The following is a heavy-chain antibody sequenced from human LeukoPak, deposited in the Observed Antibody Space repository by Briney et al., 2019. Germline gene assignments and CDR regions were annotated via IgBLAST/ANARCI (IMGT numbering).Heavy chain of an antibody. D-gene: IGHD3-10*01. CDR3: AEDTNPITLVPGIDY. Sequence: GGSLRLSCAASGFTFSDYYMSWIRQAPGKGLEWVSYISSSGSTIYYADSVTGRFTISRDNAKNSLYLQMNSLRAEDTAVYYCAEDTNPITLVPGIDYWGQGALVTVSS. CDR2: ISSSGSTI. V-gene: IGHV3-11*01. CDR1: GFTFSDYY. J-gene: IGHJ4*02.